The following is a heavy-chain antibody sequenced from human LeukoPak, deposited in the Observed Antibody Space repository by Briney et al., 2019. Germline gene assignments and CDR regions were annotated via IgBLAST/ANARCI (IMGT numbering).Heavy chain of an antibody. CDR3: ASSCSSTSCLPAYYYYYYYIDV. V-gene: IGHV1-69*01. CDR2: IIPIFGTA. Sequence: GSSVKVSCKASGGTFSSYAISWVRQAPGQGLEWMGGIIPIFGTANYAQKFQGRVTITADESTSTAYMELSSLRSEDTAVYYWASSCSSTSCLPAYYYYYYYIDVWGKGTTVTVSS. D-gene: IGHD2-2*01. J-gene: IGHJ6*03. CDR1: GGTFSSYA.